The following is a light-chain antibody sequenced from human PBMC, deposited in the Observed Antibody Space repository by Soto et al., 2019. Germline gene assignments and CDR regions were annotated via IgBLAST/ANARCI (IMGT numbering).Light chain of an antibody. J-gene: IGLJ2*01. V-gene: IGLV2-8*01. CDR1: SSDVGGYNY. Sequence: QSALTQPPSASGSPGQSVTISCTGTSSDVGGYNYVSWYQQHPGKAPKLMIYEFSKRPSGVPDRFSGSKSGNTASLTVSGLQAEDEADYYCSSYAGSNNVLFGGGTKVTVL. CDR2: EFS. CDR3: SSYAGSNNVL.